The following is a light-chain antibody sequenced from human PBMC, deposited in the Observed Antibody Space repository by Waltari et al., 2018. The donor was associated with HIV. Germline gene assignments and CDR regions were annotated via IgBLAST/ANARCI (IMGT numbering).Light chain of an antibody. J-gene: IGKJ1*01. Sequence: EIVMTQSPATLSLSPGERATLSCRASQSVTSNLAWYQQKPGQAPRLLIYGASTRATGIPARFSGSGSGTEFTLTIRSPQSEDFAVYYCQQYNNWPPTFGQGTKVEIK. CDR1: QSVTSN. CDR2: GAS. V-gene: IGKV3-15*01. CDR3: QQYNNWPPT.